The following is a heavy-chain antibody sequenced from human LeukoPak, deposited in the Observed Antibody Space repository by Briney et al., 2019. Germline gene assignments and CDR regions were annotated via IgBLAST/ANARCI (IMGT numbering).Heavy chain of an antibody. CDR3: AGETSGTYYNPLGYTDV. D-gene: IGHD3-10*01. CDR1: GGSISLYY. CDR2: IFTSGIT. J-gene: IGHJ6*03. Sequence: PSETLSLTCTVSGGSISLYYWNWIRQPAGKELEWIGRIFTSGITNYNPSLKSRVTMSVDTSKNQFSLNLSSVIAADTAIYYCAGETSGTYYNPLGYTDVWGKGTTVTVSS. V-gene: IGHV4-4*07.